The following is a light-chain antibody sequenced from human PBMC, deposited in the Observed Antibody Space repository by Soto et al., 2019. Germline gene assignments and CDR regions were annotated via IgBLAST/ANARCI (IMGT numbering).Light chain of an antibody. V-gene: IGKV3-15*01. Sequence: EIVMTQSPATLSVSPGERATLSCRASQSVSSNLAWYQQKPGQAPRLLIYGASTRATGTPARFSGSGSGTEFTLTISSLHSEDFAFYYCQQYNNWPPIFTFGPGTKVDIK. CDR2: GAS. CDR3: QQYNNWPPIFT. CDR1: QSVSSN. J-gene: IGKJ3*01.